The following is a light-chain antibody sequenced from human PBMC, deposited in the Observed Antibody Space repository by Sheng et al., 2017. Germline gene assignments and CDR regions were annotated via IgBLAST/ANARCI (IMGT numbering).Light chain of an antibody. CDR1: QSIRRY. J-gene: IGKJ2*01. CDR2: DAS. V-gene: IGKV3-11*01. Sequence: EIVLTQSPATLSLSPGERATLSCRASQSIRRYLAWYQQKPGQAPRLLIYDASNRATGIPARFSGSGSGTDFTLTISRLEPEDVAVYYCQQYVSAPRTFGQGTKVEI. CDR3: QQYVSAPRT.